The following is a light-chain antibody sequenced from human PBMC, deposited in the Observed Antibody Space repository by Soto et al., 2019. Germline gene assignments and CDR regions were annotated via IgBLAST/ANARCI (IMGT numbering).Light chain of an antibody. V-gene: IGKV3-15*01. CDR1: QRITT. CDR3: QQYYDWPT. Sequence: IVMTQSPATLSLSPGERATLSCRASQRITTVAWYQQKPGQAPRLLIYGLSIRAPGVPARFSVSGSGTEFTLTISRLQSEDFAVYFCQQYYDWPTFGQGTKVDIK. J-gene: IGKJ1*01. CDR2: GLS.